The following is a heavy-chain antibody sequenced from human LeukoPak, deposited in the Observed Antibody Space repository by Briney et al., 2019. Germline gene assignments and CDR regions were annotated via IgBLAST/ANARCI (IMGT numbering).Heavy chain of an antibody. CDR1: GYSFTSYW. Sequence: GESLKISCKGSGYSFTSYWIGWVRQMPGKGLDWMGIIYPGDSDTRYSPSFQGQVTISVDKSINTAYLQWSSLKASDTAMYYCATARPHRGFDIWGQGTMVTVSS. V-gene: IGHV5-51*01. CDR3: ATARPHRGFDI. J-gene: IGHJ3*02. CDR2: IYPGDSDT.